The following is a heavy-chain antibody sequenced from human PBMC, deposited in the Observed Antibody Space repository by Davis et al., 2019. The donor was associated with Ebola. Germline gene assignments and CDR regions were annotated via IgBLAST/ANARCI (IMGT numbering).Heavy chain of an antibody. J-gene: IGHJ6*02. CDR1: GGTFSSYA. CDR2: INAGNGNT. Sequence: ASVKVSCKASGGTFSSYAISWVRQAPGQRLEWMGWINAGNGNTKYSQKFQGRVTITRDTSASTAYMELSSLRSEDTAVYYCARYCTGGVCYGGMYGMDVWGQGTTVTVSS. CDR3: ARYCTGGVCYGGMYGMDV. V-gene: IGHV1-3*01. D-gene: IGHD2-8*02.